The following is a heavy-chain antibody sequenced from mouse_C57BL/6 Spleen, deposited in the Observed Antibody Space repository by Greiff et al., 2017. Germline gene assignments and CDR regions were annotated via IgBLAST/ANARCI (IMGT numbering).Heavy chain of an antibody. V-gene: IGHV7-3*01. Sequence: EVQRVESGGGLVQPGGSLSLSCAASGFTFTDYYMSWVRQPPGKALEWLGFIRNKANGYTTEYSASVKGRFTISRDNSQSILYLQMNALRAEDSATYYCASSDWDDAMDYWGQGTSVTVSS. CDR3: ASSDWDDAMDY. D-gene: IGHD4-1*01. CDR2: IRNKANGYTT. J-gene: IGHJ4*01. CDR1: GFTFTDYY.